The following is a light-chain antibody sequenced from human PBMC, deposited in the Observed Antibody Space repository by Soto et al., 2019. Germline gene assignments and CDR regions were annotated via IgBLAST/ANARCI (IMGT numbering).Light chain of an antibody. CDR1: QTVISGY. CDR3: QQYGTSLN. J-gene: IGKJ4*01. CDR2: DAS. Sequence: EIVLTQSPGTLSLSPGERATLSCRASQTVISGYLAWYQQKPGQAPGLLIFDASTRATGIPDRFSGSGSGTDFTLTISRLDPEDFAVYYCQQYGTSLNFGGGTKVDIK. V-gene: IGKV3-20*01.